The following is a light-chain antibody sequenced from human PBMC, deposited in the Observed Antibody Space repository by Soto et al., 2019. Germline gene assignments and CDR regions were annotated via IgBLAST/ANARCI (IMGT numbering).Light chain of an antibody. CDR2: GAS. J-gene: IGKJ4*01. CDR1: QSVSSNY. CDR3: QQYDSSPFT. Sequence: EIVLTQSPGTLSLSPGERATLSCRASQSVSSNYLAWYQQKPGQAPRLLIYGASSRATGIPDRFSGSGSGTDVTLTISRLEPEDFAVYYCQQYDSSPFTFGGGTKVEIK. V-gene: IGKV3-20*01.